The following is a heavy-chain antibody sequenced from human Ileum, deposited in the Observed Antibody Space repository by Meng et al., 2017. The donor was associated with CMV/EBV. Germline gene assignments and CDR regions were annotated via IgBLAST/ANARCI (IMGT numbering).Heavy chain of an antibody. Sequence: QVLLVQSGTDVKKPXXSVKVSCKTSGYTFTANHLHWVRQAPGQGLEWMGWIYPLNGDTYFAQKFQDRVTMTRDTSITTAYMELSSLTSDDTAIYYCVRENWYYDVWGQGTLVTVSS. CDR2: IYPLNGDT. CDR1: GYTFTANH. CDR3: VRENWYYDV. D-gene: IGHD1-1*01. J-gene: IGHJ4*02. V-gene: IGHV1-2*02.